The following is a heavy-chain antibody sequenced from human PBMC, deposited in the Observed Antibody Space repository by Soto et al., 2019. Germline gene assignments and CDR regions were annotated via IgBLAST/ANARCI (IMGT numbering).Heavy chain of an antibody. CDR2: IKSKSAGGTT. Sequence: EVQLVESGGGLVKPGGSVRLSCAASGFTFSNAWMSWVRQAPGKGLEWVGRIKSKSAGGTTEYDAPVKDRFTISRDDSKNTLYLQMTSLKIAATAVYYCARGHRSSGKIFDSWGQGTLVTVSS. D-gene: IGHD3-22*01. CDR1: GFTFSNAW. CDR3: ARGHRSSGKIFDS. J-gene: IGHJ4*02. V-gene: IGHV3-15*01.